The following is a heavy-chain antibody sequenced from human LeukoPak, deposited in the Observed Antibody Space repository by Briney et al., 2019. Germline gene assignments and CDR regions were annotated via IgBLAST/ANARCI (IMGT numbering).Heavy chain of an antibody. CDR1: GYTFSSYG. CDR3: AKIGPIAALGGW. D-gene: IGHD6-13*01. J-gene: IGHJ4*02. Sequence: GGSLRLSCAASGYTFSSYGMHWVRQAPGKGLEWVAVIWYDGSNKYYADSVKGRFTVSRDNSKNTLYLQMNSLRAEDTAVYYCAKIGPIAALGGWWGQGTLVTVSS. V-gene: IGHV3-33*06. CDR2: IWYDGSNK.